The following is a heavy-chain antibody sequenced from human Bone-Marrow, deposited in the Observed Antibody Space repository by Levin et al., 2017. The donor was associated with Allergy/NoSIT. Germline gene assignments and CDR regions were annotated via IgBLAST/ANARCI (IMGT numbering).Heavy chain of an antibody. CDR1: GLTLDNTY. V-gene: IGHV3-66*01. Sequence: GESLKISCATSGLTLDNTYMSWVRQAPGKGLEWVSIIFDSGSPFYADSVKGRFTMSRDTSRKIVYLQINNLRAEDTAVYYCARNFCDGGGTMARIVNCPRYYFDFWGQGTLVTVSS. CDR2: IFDSGSP. D-gene: IGHD2-8*02. J-gene: IGHJ4*02. CDR3: ARNFCDGGGTMARIVNCPRYYFDF.